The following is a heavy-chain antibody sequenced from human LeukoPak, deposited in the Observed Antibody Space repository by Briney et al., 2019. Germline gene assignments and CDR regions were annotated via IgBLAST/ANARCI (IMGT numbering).Heavy chain of an antibody. CDR1: GGTFSSYA. J-gene: IGHJ4*02. CDR3: ARVRVPYYYGSGTYYMNY. D-gene: IGHD3-10*01. Sequence: ASVKVSCKASGGTFSSYAISWVRQAPGQGLEWMGWISAYNGDTNYAQNLQGRVTMTTDTSTSTAYMELRSLRSDDTAVYYCARVRVPYYYGSGTYYMNYWGQGTLVTVSS. CDR2: ISAYNGDT. V-gene: IGHV1-18*01.